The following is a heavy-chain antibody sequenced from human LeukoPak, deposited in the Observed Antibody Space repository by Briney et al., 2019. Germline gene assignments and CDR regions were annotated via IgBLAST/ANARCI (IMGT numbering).Heavy chain of an antibody. D-gene: IGHD3-22*01. CDR1: GFTFSSYG. J-gene: IGHJ4*02. V-gene: IGHV3-30*02. Sequence: TGGSLRLSCAASGFTFSSYGMHWVRQAPGKGLEWVAFIRYDGSNKYYADSVKGRFTISRDNSKNTLYLQMNSLRAEDTAVYYCAKVNYDSSGYYVYYFDYWGQGTLVTVSS. CDR2: IRYDGSNK. CDR3: AKVNYDSSGYYVYYFDY.